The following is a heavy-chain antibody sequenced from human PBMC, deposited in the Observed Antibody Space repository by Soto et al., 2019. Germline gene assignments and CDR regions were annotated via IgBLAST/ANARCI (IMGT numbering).Heavy chain of an antibody. Sequence: EVQLLESGGGLVQPGGSLRLSCAASGFTFSSYAMSWVRQAPGKGLEWVSAISGSGSSTYYADSVKGRFTISRDNSKNTLYLQMNSLRAEDTAVYYCAKDQRDYDFWSGYWLWGQGTTVTVSS. D-gene: IGHD3-3*01. J-gene: IGHJ6*02. CDR3: AKDQRDYDFWSGYWL. V-gene: IGHV3-23*01. CDR2: ISGSGSST. CDR1: GFTFSSYA.